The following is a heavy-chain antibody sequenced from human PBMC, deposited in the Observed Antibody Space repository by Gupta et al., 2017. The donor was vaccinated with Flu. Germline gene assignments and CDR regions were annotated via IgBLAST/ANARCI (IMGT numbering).Heavy chain of an antibody. J-gene: IGHJ5*02. CDR2: IKQDGSEK. CDR3: ARPRGTTGTTP. CDR1: GFTFSTYW. D-gene: IGHD1-1*01. Sequence: EVQLVESGGGLVQPGGSLRLSCAASGFTFSTYWMSWVPQAPGKGREWVANIKQDGSEKYDVDSEKGRFTISRDNAKNSLDLQMNSRRAEDTAVYYCARPRGTTGTTPWGQGTLVTVSS. V-gene: IGHV3-7*01.